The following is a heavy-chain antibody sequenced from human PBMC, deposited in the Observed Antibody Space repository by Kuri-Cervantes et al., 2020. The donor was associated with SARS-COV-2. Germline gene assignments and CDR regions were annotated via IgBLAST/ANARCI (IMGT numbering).Heavy chain of an antibody. J-gene: IGHJ6*02. V-gene: IGHV3-74*01. Sequence: GESLKISCAASGFTFSAYWMHWVRHAPGKGLVWVSHIDGDGTSTGYADSVKGRFTISRDNAKGTLYLQMNSLRAEDTAMYYCARGDGMDVWGQGTTVTVSS. CDR2: IDGDGTST. CDR1: GFTFSAYW. CDR3: ARGDGMDV.